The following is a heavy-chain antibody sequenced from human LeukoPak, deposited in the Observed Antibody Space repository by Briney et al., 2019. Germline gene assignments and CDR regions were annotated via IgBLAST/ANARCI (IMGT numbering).Heavy chain of an antibody. Sequence: PGGSLRLSCVASGFSFGSYWMSWARQAPGKGLEWVSAISTIGGTTYYADSVKGRFTISRDNSKNTLYLQMNSLRAEDTAVYYCAKDRDSSSWYLGSCFGDYWGQGTLVTVSS. D-gene: IGHD6-13*01. V-gene: IGHV3-23*01. CDR1: GFSFGSYW. J-gene: IGHJ4*02. CDR3: AKDRDSSSWYLGSCFGDY. CDR2: ISTIGGTT.